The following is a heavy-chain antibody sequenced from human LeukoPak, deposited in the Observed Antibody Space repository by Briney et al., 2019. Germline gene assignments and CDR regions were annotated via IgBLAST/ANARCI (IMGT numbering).Heavy chain of an antibody. V-gene: IGHV1-2*02. CDR3: ARVSGEQHLPALPFQH. Sequence: ASVKVSCKASGYIFTDYYIHWVRQAPGQGLEWMGWINPNSGGTNYAHKFQGRVTMTRDTSGSTAYMELSRLRYDDTAVYYCARVSGEQHLPALPFQHWGQGTLVTVSS. CDR1: GYIFTDYY. D-gene: IGHD6-13*01. CDR2: INPNSGGT. J-gene: IGHJ1*01.